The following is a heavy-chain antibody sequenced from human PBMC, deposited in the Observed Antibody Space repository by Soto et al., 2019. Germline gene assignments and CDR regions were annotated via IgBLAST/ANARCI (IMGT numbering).Heavy chain of an antibody. CDR3: AREAVGSSGYLDV. Sequence: ASVKVSCKASRYTFTSYCISWVLQAPGQGLEWMGWISAYTANTNYAQNLQGRVTMTADTSTSTAYMELRSLRSDDTAVYYCAREAVGSSGYLDVWGQGTTVTVSS. V-gene: IGHV1-18*04. CDR2: ISAYTANT. D-gene: IGHD3-22*01. J-gene: IGHJ6*02. CDR1: RYTFTSYC.